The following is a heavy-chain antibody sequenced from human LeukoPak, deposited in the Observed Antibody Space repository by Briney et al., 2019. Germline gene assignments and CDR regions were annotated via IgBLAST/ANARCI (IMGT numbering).Heavy chain of an antibody. J-gene: IGHJ4*02. CDR2: INWNGGST. CDR3: ARDGLSSSSSDY. D-gene: IGHD6-6*01. CDR1: GFTFDDYG. V-gene: IGHV3-20*04. Sequence: PGGSLRLSCAVSGFTFDDYGMSWVRQAPGKGLEWVSGINWNGGSTGYADSVKGRFTISRDNAKNSLYLQMNSLRAEDTALYYCARDGLSSSSSDYWGQGTLVTVSS.